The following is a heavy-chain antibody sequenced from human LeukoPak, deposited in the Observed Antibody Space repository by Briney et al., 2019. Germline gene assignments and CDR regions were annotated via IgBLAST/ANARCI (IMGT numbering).Heavy chain of an antibody. CDR3: ARLYYSGWSHFDY. V-gene: IGHV4-34*01. CDR2: INHSGST. D-gene: IGHD6-19*01. J-gene: IGHJ4*02. CDR1: GGSFSGYY. Sequence: SETLSLTCAVYGGSFSGYYWSWIRQPPGKGLEWIGEINHSGSTNYNPSLKSRVTISVDTSKNQFSLKLSSVTAADTAVYYCARLYYSGWSHFDYWGQGTLVTVSS.